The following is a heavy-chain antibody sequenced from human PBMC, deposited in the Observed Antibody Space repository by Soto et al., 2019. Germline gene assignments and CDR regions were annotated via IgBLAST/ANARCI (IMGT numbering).Heavy chain of an antibody. V-gene: IGHV4-34*01. Sequence: QVQLQQWGAGLLKPSETLSLTCAVYGGSFSDYYWTWIRQSPGKGLEWLGESNPSGGFNYNPSLKSRVSISVATAKTQFSLKLTSVTAADTAVYYCARGRTYYYCSGSSALLYWGQGSLVTVSS. CDR1: GGSFSDYY. J-gene: IGHJ4*02. CDR3: ARGRTYYYCSGSSALLY. D-gene: IGHD3-10*01. CDR2: SNPSGGF.